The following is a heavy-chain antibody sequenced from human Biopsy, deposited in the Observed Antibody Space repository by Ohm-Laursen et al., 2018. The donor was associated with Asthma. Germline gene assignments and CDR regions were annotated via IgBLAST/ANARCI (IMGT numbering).Heavy chain of an antibody. CDR1: GGTFSSYA. CDR2: IIPVFGTA. D-gene: IGHD1-26*01. Sequence: SVKVSCKASGGTFSSYAISWVRQAPGQGLEWMGWIIPVFGTANYAQKFQGRVTITADESTSTAYMELSSLRSEDTAVYYCARSELPSYYYYYGMDVWGQGTTVTVSS. V-gene: IGHV1-69*13. J-gene: IGHJ6*02. CDR3: ARSELPSYYYYYGMDV.